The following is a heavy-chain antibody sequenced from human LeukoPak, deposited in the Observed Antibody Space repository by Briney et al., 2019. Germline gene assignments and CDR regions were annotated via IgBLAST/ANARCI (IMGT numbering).Heavy chain of an antibody. CDR1: GFTFSSYA. CDR3: AKDPRDYGDYGPFDY. V-gene: IGHV3-23*01. CDR2: ISGSGGST. J-gene: IGHJ4*02. D-gene: IGHD4-17*01. Sequence: PGGSLRLSCAASGFTFSSYAMSWVRQAPGKGLERVSAISGSGGSTYYADSVKGRFTISRDNSKNTLYLQMNSLRAEDTAVYYCAKDPRDYGDYGPFDYWGQGTLVTVSS.